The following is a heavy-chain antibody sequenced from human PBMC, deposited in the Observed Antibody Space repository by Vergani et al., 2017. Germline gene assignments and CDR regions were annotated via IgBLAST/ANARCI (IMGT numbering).Heavy chain of an antibody. D-gene: IGHD3-3*01. CDR3: ARGRYYDFWSGYANPHFDY. V-gene: IGHV3-21*01. CDR2: ISSSSSYI. CDR1: GFTFSSYS. J-gene: IGHJ4*02. Sequence: EVQLVESGGGLVKPGGSLRLSCAASGFTFSSYSMNWLRQAPGKGLEWVSSISSSSSYIYYADSVKGRFTISRANAKNSLYLQMNSLRAEDTAVYYCARGRYYDFWSGYANPHFDYWGQGTLVTVSS.